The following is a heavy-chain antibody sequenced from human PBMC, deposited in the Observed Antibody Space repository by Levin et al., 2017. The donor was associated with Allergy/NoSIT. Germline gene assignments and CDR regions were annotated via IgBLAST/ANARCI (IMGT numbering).Heavy chain of an antibody. Sequence: SPTLSLTCAISGDSVSSNSAAWNWIRQSPSRGLEWLGRTYYRSKWYNDYAVSVKSRITINPDTSKNQFSLQLNSVTPEDTAVYYCASGGRQWMDFDCWGQGTLVTVSS. J-gene: IGHJ4*02. D-gene: IGHD6-19*01. CDR1: GDSVSSNSAA. CDR3: ASGGRQWMDFDC. CDR2: TYYRSKWYN. V-gene: IGHV6-1*01.